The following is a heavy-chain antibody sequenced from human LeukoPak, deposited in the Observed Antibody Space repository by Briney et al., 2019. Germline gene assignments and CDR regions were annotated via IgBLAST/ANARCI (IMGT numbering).Heavy chain of an antibody. CDR2: IIPIFGTA. J-gene: IGHJ4*02. V-gene: IGHV1-69*13. Sequence: SVKVSCKASGGTFNSYAISWVRQAPGQGLEWMGGIIPIFGTANYAQKFQGRVTITADESTSTAYMELSSLRSEDTAVYYCASRYYYDSSGYYYLYFDYWGQGTLVTVSS. CDR1: GGTFNSYA. CDR3: ASRYYYDSSGYYYLYFDY. D-gene: IGHD3-22*01.